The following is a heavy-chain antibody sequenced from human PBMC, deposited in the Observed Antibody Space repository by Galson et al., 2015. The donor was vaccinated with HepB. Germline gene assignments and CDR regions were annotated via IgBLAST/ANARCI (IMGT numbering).Heavy chain of an antibody. CDR1: GFTFSSYA. CDR3: AKGGDDYGPLPEDWYFDL. J-gene: IGHJ2*01. D-gene: IGHD4-17*01. CDR2: ISGSGGST. V-gene: IGHV3-23*01. Sequence: SLRLSCAASGFTFSSYAMSWVRQAPGKGLEWVSAISGSGGSTYYADSVKGRFTISRDNSKNTLYLQMNSLRAEDTAVYYCAKGGDDYGPLPEDWYFDLWGRGTLVTVSS.